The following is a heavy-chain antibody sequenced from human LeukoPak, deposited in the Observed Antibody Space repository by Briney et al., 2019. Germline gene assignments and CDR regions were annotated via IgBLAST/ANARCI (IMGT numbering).Heavy chain of an antibody. V-gene: IGHV4-34*01. D-gene: IGHD3-10*01. J-gene: IGHJ4*02. Sequence: SETLSLTCTVSGGSISSYYWSWIRQPPGKGLEWIGEINHSGSTNYNPSLKSRVTISVDTSKNQFSLKLSSVTAADTAVYYCARHVFDDPYYFDYWGQGTLVTVSS. CDR1: GGSISSYY. CDR3: ARHVFDDPYYFDY. CDR2: INHSGST.